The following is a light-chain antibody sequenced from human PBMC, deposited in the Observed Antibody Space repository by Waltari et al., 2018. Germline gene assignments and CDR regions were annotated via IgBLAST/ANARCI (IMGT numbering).Light chain of an antibody. CDR2: SNT. Sequence: QSVLTQPPSVSGPPGLRVIISCSGSRSNIGSNTVQWYQQLPGTAPKFLIYSNTQRPSGCPDRFSGSKSDTSASLAISGLQSEDEADYYCAAWDDSLNGWVLGGGTKVTVL. V-gene: IGLV1-44*01. CDR3: AAWDDSLNGWV. J-gene: IGLJ3*02. CDR1: RSNIGSNT.